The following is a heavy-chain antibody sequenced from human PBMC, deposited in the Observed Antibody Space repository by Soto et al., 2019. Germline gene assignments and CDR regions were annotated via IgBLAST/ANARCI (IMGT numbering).Heavy chain of an antibody. CDR1: GCIFSEST. V-gene: IGHV3-64D*06. J-gene: IGHJ4*02. D-gene: IGHD2-15*01. CDR2: VSTSGRST. Sequence: GGALRRSCSGSGCIFSESTIDWVRQVPGKGLEAISAVSTSGRSTYYADSVKDRFTISRDNSKNTLFLQMGSLRPEDTAIYYCVKQAHGLDGVAFDYWGQGTQVPVSS. CDR3: VKQAHGLDGVAFDY.